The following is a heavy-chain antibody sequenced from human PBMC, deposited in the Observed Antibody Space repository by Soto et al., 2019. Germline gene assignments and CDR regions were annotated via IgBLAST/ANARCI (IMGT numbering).Heavy chain of an antibody. CDR3: AGRFQNREAAGPGIDYYG. J-gene: IGHJ6*01. D-gene: IGHD3-10*01. CDR1: GGTFSIYA. CDR2: IIPIFGTA. V-gene: IGHV1-69*06. Sequence: SVNLSCQASGGTFSIYAISWMRQAPGQGLEWMGGIIPIFGTANYAQKFQGRVTITAEKSTSTAYMELSSLRSEDTAGDYCAGRFQNREAAGPGIDYYG.